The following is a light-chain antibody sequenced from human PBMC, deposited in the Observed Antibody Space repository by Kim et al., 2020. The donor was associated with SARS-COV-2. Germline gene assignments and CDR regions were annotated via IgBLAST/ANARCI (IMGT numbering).Light chain of an antibody. CDR1: SPNIGSNV. J-gene: IGLJ3*02. CDR3: AAWDDSLNGSV. V-gene: IGLV1-44*01. CDR2: SND. Sequence: GHGVTTTGPGSSPNIGSNVVTWYQQLPGTAPNLLIYSNDYRPSGVPDRFSGSTSGTSASLAISGLQSEDEADYYCAAWDDSLNGSVFGGGTQLTVL.